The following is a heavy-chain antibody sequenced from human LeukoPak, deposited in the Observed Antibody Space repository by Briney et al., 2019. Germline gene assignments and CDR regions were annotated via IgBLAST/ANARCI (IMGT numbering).Heavy chain of an antibody. D-gene: IGHD4-11*01. CDR2: IKQDGSAQ. V-gene: IGHV3-7*03. J-gene: IGHJ4*02. CDR3: AVASVSATTY. Sequence: SGGSLRLSCAASGFTFTRYWMNWVRQAPGKGLEWVANIKQDGSAQNYVDSVKGRFTISRDNAKNSLYLLMNSLRPEDTGSYYCAVASVSATTYWGQGTLVTVSS. CDR1: GFTFTRYW.